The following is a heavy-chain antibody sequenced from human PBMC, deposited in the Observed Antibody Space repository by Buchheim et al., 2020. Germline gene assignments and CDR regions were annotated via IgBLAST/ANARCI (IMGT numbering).Heavy chain of an antibody. Sequence: EVQLLESGGGLVQPGGSLRLSCAASGFTFSSYAMSWVRQAPGKGLEWVSAISGSGGSTYYADYVKGRCTISIDHSKNTLYLQMNSLRAEDTAVYYCAKHDYYGSGSYYNIPHNWFDPWGQGTL. CDR2: ISGSGGST. CDR3: AKHDYYGSGSYYNIPHNWFDP. D-gene: IGHD3-10*01. J-gene: IGHJ5*02. V-gene: IGHV3-23*01. CDR1: GFTFSSYA.